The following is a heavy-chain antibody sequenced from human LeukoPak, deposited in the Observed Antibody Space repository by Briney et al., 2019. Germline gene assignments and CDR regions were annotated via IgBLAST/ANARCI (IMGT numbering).Heavy chain of an antibody. CDR1: GFIFSSYA. CDR2: ISGSGDSI. CDR3: AKTRGGVVATTSDN. J-gene: IGHJ4*02. Sequence: GGSLRLSCAASGFIFSSYAMSWVRQAPGKGPEWVSVISGSGDSIYDADSVKGRFTISRDNSKDTLYLQMNSLRVEDTAVYYCAKTRGGVVATTSDNWGQGTLVTVSS. V-gene: IGHV3-23*01. D-gene: IGHD5-12*01.